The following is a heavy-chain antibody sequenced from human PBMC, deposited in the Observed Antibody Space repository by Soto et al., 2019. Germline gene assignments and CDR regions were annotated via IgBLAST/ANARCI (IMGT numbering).Heavy chain of an antibody. CDR1: GYTFTSYD. D-gene: IGHD6-13*01. Sequence: ASVKVSCKASGYTFTSYDISWVRQAPGQGLEWMGGIIPIFGTANYAQKFQGRVTITADESTSTAYMELSSLRSEDTAVYYCARVGGAAGTWYYGMDVWGQGTTVTVSS. V-gene: IGHV1-69*13. J-gene: IGHJ6*02. CDR2: IIPIFGTA. CDR3: ARVGGAAGTWYYGMDV.